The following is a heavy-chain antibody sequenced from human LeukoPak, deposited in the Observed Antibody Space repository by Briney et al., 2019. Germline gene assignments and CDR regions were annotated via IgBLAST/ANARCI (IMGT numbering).Heavy chain of an antibody. D-gene: IGHD6-19*01. J-gene: IGHJ6*02. CDR2: IYYSGST. V-gene: IGHV4-59*01. CDR1: GGSISSYY. CDR3: ARDLSSGWYYYGMDV. Sequence: SETLSLTCTVSGGSISSYYWSWIRQPPGKGLEWIGYIYYSGSTNYNPSLKSRATISVDTSKNQFSLKLSSVTAADTAVYYCARDLSSGWYYYGMDVWGQGTTVTVSS.